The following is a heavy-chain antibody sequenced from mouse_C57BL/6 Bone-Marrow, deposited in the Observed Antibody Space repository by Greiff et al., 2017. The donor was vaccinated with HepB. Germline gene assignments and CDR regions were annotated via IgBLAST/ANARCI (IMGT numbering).Heavy chain of an antibody. Sequence: ESGPGLVKPSQSLSLTCSVTGYSITSGYYWNWIRQFPGNKLEWMGYISYDGSNNYNPSLKNRISLTRDPSKNQFFLKLNSVTTEDTATYYCARRGYGDYGSYWYFDVWGTGTTVTVSS. CDR1: GYSITSGYY. D-gene: IGHD2-13*01. CDR2: ISYDGSN. J-gene: IGHJ1*03. CDR3: ARRGYGDYGSYWYFDV. V-gene: IGHV3-6*01.